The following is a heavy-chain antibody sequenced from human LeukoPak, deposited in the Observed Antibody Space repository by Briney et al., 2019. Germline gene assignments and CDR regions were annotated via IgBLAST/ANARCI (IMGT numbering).Heavy chain of an antibody. CDR2: IRNKANRYTT. J-gene: IGHJ4*02. V-gene: IGHV3-72*01. CDR3: ARSPLGIAPFDY. Sequence: QPGGSLRLSCAASGFTFSDHHMDWVRQAPGEGLEWVARIRNKANRYTTEYAASVKGRFTISRDDSENSLYLQMDSLKPEDTAVYYCARSPLGIAPFDYWGQGTLVTVSS. D-gene: IGHD7-27*01. CDR1: GFTFSDHH.